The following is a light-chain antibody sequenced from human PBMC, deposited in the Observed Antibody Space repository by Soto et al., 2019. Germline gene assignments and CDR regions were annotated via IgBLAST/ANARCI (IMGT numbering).Light chain of an antibody. V-gene: IGKV3-20*01. CDR2: GAS. Sequence: EIVLTHSPATLSLSPWDIATVSCRASQTISRNYLVWYQKKPGQAPRLLIYGASNRATGIPDRFSGSGSETDFTLSISRLEPEDFAVYYRQQYSSSPLTFGGGTKVDIK. CDR3: QQYSSSPLT. J-gene: IGKJ4*01. CDR1: QTISRNY.